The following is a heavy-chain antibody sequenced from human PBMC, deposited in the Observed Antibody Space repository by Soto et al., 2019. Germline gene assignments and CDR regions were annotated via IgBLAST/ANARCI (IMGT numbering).Heavy chain of an antibody. CDR3: AGWARQNHGYGGPFDY. J-gene: IGHJ4*02. CDR2: ISAYNGNT. CDR1: GYTFTSYG. V-gene: IGHV1-18*04. D-gene: IGHD4-17*01. Sequence: QVQLVQSGADVKKPGASVKVSCKASGYTFTSYGISWVRQAPGPGLEWMGWISAYNGNTNYAQKFQGRVTMTTDTSTSTVYMGLTSLRSDDTAVYYCAGWARQNHGYGGPFDYWGQGTLLTVSS.